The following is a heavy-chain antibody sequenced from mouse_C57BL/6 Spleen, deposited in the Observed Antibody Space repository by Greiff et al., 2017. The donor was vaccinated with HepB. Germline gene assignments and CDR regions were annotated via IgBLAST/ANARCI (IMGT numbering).Heavy chain of an antibody. CDR1: GFSLTSYG. CDR2: IWSGGST. D-gene: IGHD1-1*01. CDR3: ARGLLLRDFDV. Sequence: VKLQESGPGLVQPSQSLSITCTVSGFSLTSYGVHWVRQSPGKGLEWLGVIWSGGSTDYNAAFISRLSISKDNSKSQVFFKMNSLQADDTAIYYCARGLLLRDFDVWGTGTTVTVSS. J-gene: IGHJ1*03. V-gene: IGHV2-2*01.